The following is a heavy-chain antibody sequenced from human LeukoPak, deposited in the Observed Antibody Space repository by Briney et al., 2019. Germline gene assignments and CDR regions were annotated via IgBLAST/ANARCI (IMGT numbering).Heavy chain of an antibody. V-gene: IGHV3-30*02. CDR2: IRYDGSNK. CDR1: GFTFSSYG. CDR3: EKDSSGHGDYMDV. D-gene: IGHD6-19*01. J-gene: IGHJ6*03. Sequence: GGSLRLSCAASGFTFSSYGMHWVRQAPGKGLEWVAFIRYDGSNKYYADSVKGRFTISRDNSKNTLYLQINSLRAEDTAVYYCEKDSSGHGDYMDVWGKGTTVTVSS.